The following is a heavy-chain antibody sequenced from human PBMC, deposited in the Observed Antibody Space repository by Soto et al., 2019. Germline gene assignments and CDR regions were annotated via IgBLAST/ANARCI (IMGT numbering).Heavy chain of an antibody. J-gene: IGHJ6*02. D-gene: IGHD3-3*01. Sequence: SEALSLTCTVSGGSISSGDYYWSWVRQPPGKGQEWIGYIYYSGSTYYNPSLKSRVTISVDTSKNQFSLKLSSVTAADTAVYYCAREHYDFWSGLLGGMDVWGQGTTVTVSS. CDR3: AREHYDFWSGLLGGMDV. CDR1: GGSISSGDYY. V-gene: IGHV4-30-4*01. CDR2: IYYSGST.